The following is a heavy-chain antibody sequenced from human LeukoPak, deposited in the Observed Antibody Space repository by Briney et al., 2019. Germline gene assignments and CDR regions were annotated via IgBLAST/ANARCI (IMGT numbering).Heavy chain of an antibody. D-gene: IGHD2-2*01. CDR3: VRVYQGDY. CDR2: INSDGTST. Sequence: GGSLRLSCAASGFTFSNYWMYWVRQAPGKGLVWVSRINSDGTSTTYADSVKGRFTISRDNAKNTLYLQTNSLRAEDTAVYYCVRVYQGDYWGQGTLVTVSS. CDR1: GFTFSNYW. J-gene: IGHJ4*02. V-gene: IGHV3-74*01.